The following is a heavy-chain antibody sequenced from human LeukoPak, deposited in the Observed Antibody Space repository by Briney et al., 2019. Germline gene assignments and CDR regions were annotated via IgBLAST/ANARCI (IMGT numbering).Heavy chain of an antibody. D-gene: IGHD3-22*01. J-gene: IGHJ4*02. Sequence: ASVKVSSKASGYTFTSYGISWVRQAPGQGLEWMEWISAYNGNTNYAQKLQGRVTMTTDTSTSAAYMELRSLRSDDTAVYYCARDTYYYDSSGYYTFDYWGQGTLVTVSS. CDR1: GYTFTSYG. CDR2: ISAYNGNT. CDR3: ARDTYYYDSSGYYTFDY. V-gene: IGHV1-18*01.